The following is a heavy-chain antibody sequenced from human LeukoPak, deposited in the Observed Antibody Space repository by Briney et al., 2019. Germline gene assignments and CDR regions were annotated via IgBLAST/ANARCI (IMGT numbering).Heavy chain of an antibody. J-gene: IGHJ4*02. CDR3: AKENYDYVWGSYRYRRPGD. D-gene: IGHD3-16*02. CDR1: GFTFSGYA. CDR2: ISGSGGST. Sequence: PGGSLRLSCAASGFTFSGYAMSWVRQAPGKGLEWVSAISGSGGSTYYADSVKGRFTISRDNSKNTLYLQMNSLRAEDTAVYYCAKENYDYVWGSYRYRRPGDWGQGTLVTVSS. V-gene: IGHV3-23*01.